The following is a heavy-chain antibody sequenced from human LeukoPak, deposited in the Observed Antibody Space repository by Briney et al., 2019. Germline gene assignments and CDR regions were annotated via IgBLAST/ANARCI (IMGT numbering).Heavy chain of an antibody. D-gene: IGHD3-10*01. Sequence: PSETLSLTCAVSGYSITSSSWWGWIRQPPGKGLEWIGYIYHSGTTYYNPSPQSRVTMSVDTSKNQFSPKLSSVTAVDTAVYYCARKENVYYYFDYWGQGTLVTVSS. CDR3: ARKENVYYYFDY. CDR2: IYHSGTT. V-gene: IGHV4-28*01. CDR1: GYSITSSSW. J-gene: IGHJ4*02.